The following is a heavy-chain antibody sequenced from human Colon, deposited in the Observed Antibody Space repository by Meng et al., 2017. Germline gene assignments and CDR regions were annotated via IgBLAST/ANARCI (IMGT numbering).Heavy chain of an antibody. D-gene: IGHD6-19*01. V-gene: IGHV4-39*01. CDR1: GGSISTSGYY. Sequence: QPQLQESGPGLVRPPEALSRTLSVSGGSISTSGYYWGWIRQPPGKGLEWIGSIGHSGFTYYTPSLKSRVTVSIDTSRNQFSLWLTSVTAADTAVYYCVRSSAWVRTGFDPWGQGTLVTAPQ. J-gene: IGHJ5*02. CDR2: IGHSGFT. CDR3: VRSSAWVRTGFDP.